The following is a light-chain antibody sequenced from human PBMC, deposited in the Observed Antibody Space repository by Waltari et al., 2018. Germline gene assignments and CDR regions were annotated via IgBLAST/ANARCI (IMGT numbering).Light chain of an antibody. CDR2: DAS. CDR3: QQHRNWPIT. CDR1: QNVINF. V-gene: IGKV3-11*01. Sequence: VLPQSPATLSLSPGERATLSCRASQNVINFLAWYQQKPGRAPRLLIYDASQRATGIPARFSGSGSGTDFTLTISSLEPEDFAVYYCQQHRNWPITFGQGTRLDIQ. J-gene: IGKJ5*01.